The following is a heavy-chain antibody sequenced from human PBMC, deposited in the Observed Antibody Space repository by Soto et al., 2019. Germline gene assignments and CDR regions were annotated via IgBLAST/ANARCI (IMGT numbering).Heavy chain of an antibody. V-gene: IGHV4-59*08. CDR1: GGSIRSYY. J-gene: IGHJ4*02. D-gene: IGHD3-10*01. CDR2: IYYSGST. Sequence: QVQLQESGPGLVKPSETLSLTCTVSGGSIRSYYWSWIRQPPGKGLEWIGYIYYSGSTNYNPSLXGXVXIXLDTSKNQFSLKLSSVTAADTAVYYCARRWGSGFDYWGQGTLVTVSS. CDR3: ARRWGSGFDY.